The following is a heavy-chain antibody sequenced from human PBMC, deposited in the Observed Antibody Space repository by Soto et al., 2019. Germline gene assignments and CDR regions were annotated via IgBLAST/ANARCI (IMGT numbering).Heavy chain of an antibody. CDR3: AKLGVINGFYVYFDY. D-gene: IGHD3-22*01. Sequence: PGGSLRLSCAASGFTFSSCAMSWVRQAPGKGLEWVSAISGSGGSTYYAGAVKGRFTISRENSKNTIYLQMNSLRAEDTAVYYCAKLGVINGFYVYFDYWGQGTLVTVYS. J-gene: IGHJ4*02. V-gene: IGHV3-23*01. CDR2: ISGSGGST. CDR1: GFTFSSCA.